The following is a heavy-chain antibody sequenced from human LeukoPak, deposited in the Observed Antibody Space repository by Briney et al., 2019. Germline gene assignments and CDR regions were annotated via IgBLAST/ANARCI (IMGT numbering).Heavy chain of an antibody. J-gene: IGHJ4*02. CDR2: IYHSGST. Sequence: PSETLSLTCTVSGGSISSGGYYWSWIRQPPGKGLEWIGYIYHSGSTYYNPSLKSRVTISVDRSKNQFSLKLGSVTAADAAVYYCARFKRAGGWSYFDYWGQGTLVTVSS. D-gene: IGHD6-19*01. CDR3: ARFKRAGGWSYFDY. V-gene: IGHV4-30-2*02. CDR1: GGSISSGGYY.